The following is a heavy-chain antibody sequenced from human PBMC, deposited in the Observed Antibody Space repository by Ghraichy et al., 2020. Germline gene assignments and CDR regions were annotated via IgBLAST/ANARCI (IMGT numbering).Heavy chain of an antibody. CDR1: GFSFRDAW. CDR2: IKNRNYGGTT. Sequence: LSLTCEVSGFSFRDAWMSWVRQAPGKGLEWVARIKNRNYGGTTDYVAPVKGRFTISRDDSKNMLFLQMNSLQINDTAIYYCTTLSTTMTHGGDFWGRGTRVTVS. D-gene: IGHD4-17*01. V-gene: IGHV3-15*01. CDR3: TTLSTTMTHGGDF. J-gene: IGHJ4*02.